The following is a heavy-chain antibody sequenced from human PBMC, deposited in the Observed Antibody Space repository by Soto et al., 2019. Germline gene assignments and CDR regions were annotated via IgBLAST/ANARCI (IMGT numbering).Heavy chain of an antibody. CDR1: GYTFTNYG. CDR2: VNGGRGNT. V-gene: IGHV1-18*01. J-gene: IGHJ3*02. Sequence: QVHLVQSGDEVKSPGASVKISCKTSGYTFTNYGITWVRQAPGQGLEWVGWVNGGRGNTNYAPKMKGRVTMTTDASTSTADIELRSLTSDDTAVYYCSRGSGLNDGSDMWGQGTVVTV. CDR3: SRGSGLNDGSDM.